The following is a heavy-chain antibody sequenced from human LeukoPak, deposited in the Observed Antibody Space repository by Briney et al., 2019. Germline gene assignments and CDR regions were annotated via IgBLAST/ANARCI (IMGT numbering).Heavy chain of an antibody. CDR1: RFTFSSYW. CDR2: IKQDGSEK. D-gene: IGHD5-12*01. J-gene: IGHJ4*02. CDR3: ARARGGYDFDY. Sequence: PGESLRLSCAASRFTFSSYWMSWVRQAPGKGLEWVANIKQDGSEKYYVDSVKGRFTISRDNAKNSLYLQLNSLRAEDTAVYYCARARGGYDFDYWGQGTLVTVSS. V-gene: IGHV3-7*03.